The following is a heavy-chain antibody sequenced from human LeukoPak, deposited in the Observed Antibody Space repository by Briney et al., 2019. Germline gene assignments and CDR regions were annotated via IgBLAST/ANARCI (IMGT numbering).Heavy chain of an antibody. CDR2: ISHDGSET. V-gene: IGHV3-30*03. CDR1: GVTFSYYG. Sequence: GGSLRLSCVVSGVTFSYYGMLGVRQAPGKGLECVAVISHDGSETYYGDSVKGRFTISRDNSKKTLHLQMDSLRAEDTAVYYCARDGVPGNGMDVWGQGTTVTVSS. D-gene: IGHD2-2*01. CDR3: ARDGVPGNGMDV. J-gene: IGHJ6*02.